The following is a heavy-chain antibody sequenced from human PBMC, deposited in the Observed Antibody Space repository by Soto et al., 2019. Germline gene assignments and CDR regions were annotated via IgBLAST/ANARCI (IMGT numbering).Heavy chain of an antibody. Sequence: QVQLVESGGGVVQPGRSLRLSCAASGFTFSSYAMHWVRQAPGKGLEWVAVISYDGSNKYYADSVKGRFTISRDNSKNTLYLQMSSLRAEDTAVYYCARERDYGDYGTYGMDVWGQGTTVTVSS. J-gene: IGHJ6*02. CDR2: ISYDGSNK. D-gene: IGHD4-17*01. CDR3: ARERDYGDYGTYGMDV. CDR1: GFTFSSYA. V-gene: IGHV3-30-3*01.